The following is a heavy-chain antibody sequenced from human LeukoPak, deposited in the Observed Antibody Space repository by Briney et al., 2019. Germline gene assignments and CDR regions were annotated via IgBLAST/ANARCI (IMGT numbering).Heavy chain of an antibody. Sequence: ASXKVSCKASGYTFAGYYMHWVRQAPGQGLEWMGWINPNSGGTNYAQKFQGRVTMTRDTSISTAYMELSRLRSDDTAVYYCARAGIVVVHYEDWEWFDPWGQGTLVTVSS. CDR3: ARAGIVVVHYEDWEWFDP. J-gene: IGHJ5*02. V-gene: IGHV1-2*02. CDR2: INPNSGGT. D-gene: IGHD2-2*01. CDR1: GYTFAGYY.